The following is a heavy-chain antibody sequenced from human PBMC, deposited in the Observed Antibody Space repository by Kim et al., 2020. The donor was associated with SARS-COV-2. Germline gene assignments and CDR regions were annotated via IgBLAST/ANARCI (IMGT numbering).Heavy chain of an antibody. D-gene: IGHD2-8*02. CDR3: ARATTRYIVLVVYDYYYGMGV. Sequence: GGSLRLSCAASGFTFSDYYMSWIRQAPGKGLEWVSYISSSGSTIYYADSVKGRFTISRDNAKKSLYLQMNSLRAEDTAVYYCARATTRYIVLVVYDYYYGMGVWGQGTTVTVSS. V-gene: IGHV3-11*01. CDR1: GFTFSDYY. CDR2: ISSSGSTI. J-gene: IGHJ6*02.